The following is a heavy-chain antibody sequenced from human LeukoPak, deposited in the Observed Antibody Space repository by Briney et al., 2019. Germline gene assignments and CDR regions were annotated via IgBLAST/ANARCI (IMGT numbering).Heavy chain of an antibody. V-gene: IGHV1-8*01. CDR1: GDTFSTYD. CDR3: ARGVVGGTTVGP. CDR2: VNPKSGHT. D-gene: IGHD1-7*01. Sequence: ASVKFSCKASGDTFSTYDVNWVRQAPGQGLEWMGWVNPKSGHTAYTQKFQGRVTMTSDTSTAFLELSSLRFEDTAVYFCARGVVGGTTVGPWGQGTLVTVSS. J-gene: IGHJ5*02.